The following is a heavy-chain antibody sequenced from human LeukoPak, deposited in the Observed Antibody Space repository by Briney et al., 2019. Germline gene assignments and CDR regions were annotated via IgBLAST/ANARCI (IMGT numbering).Heavy chain of an antibody. CDR1: GYTFTSYG. D-gene: IGHD2-8*01. V-gene: IGHV1-18*01. CDR2: ISAYNGNT. J-gene: IGHJ6*03. Sequence: ASVKVSCKASGYTFTSYGISWVRQAPGQGLEWMGWISAYNGNTNYAQKLQGRVTMTTDTSTSTAYMELRSLRSDDTAVYYCARTGSIVLMVYAYHYYYYMDVWGKGTMVTVSS. CDR3: ARTGSIVLMVYAYHYYYYMDV.